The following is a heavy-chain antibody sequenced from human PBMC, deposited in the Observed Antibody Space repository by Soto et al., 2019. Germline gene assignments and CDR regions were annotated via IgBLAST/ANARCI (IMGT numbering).Heavy chain of an antibody. CDR3: ARDSNWADY. CDR1: GYTFTNYP. D-gene: IGHD6-13*01. Sequence: VQLVQSGAEVKKPGASVKVSCKDSGYTFTNYPMPLVRQAPGQRLEWIGWINADNTNTKYSQKFQGRVTLTRDTSASTVYMELSSLRSEDTAMYYCARDSNWADYWGQGTLVTVSS. CDR2: INADNTNT. J-gene: IGHJ4*02. V-gene: IGHV1-3*01.